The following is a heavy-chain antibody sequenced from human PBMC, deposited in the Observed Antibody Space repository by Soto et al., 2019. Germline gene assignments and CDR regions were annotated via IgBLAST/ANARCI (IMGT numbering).Heavy chain of an antibody. Sequence: ASVKVSCKASGYTFTSYYMHWVRQAPGQGLEWMGIINPSGGSTSYAQKFQGRVTMTRDTSTSTVYMELSSLRSEDTAVYYCARERLTGTRSVAFDIWGQGTMVTVSS. CDR2: INPSGGST. D-gene: IGHD1-7*01. V-gene: IGHV1-46*03. CDR3: ARERLTGTRSVAFDI. CDR1: GYTFTSYY. J-gene: IGHJ3*02.